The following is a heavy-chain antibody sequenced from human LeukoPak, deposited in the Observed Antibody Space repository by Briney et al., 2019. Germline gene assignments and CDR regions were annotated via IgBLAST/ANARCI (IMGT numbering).Heavy chain of an antibody. J-gene: IGHJ4*02. D-gene: IGHD6-13*01. V-gene: IGHV4-59*01. CDR3: ARVSYQVAAGLFDY. Sequence: PSETLSLTCTVSGGSISSYYWSWIRQPPGKGLEWIGYIYYSGSTNYNPSLKSRVTISVDTSKNQFSLKLSSVTAADTAVYYCARVSYQVAAGLFDYWGQGTLVTVSS. CDR2: IYYSGST. CDR1: GGSISSYY.